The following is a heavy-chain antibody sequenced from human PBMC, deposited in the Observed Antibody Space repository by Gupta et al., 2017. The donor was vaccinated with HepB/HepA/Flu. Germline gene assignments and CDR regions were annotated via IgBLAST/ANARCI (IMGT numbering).Heavy chain of an antibody. CDR1: GFKSSNFA. D-gene: IGHD3-16*01. CDR2: SNGNGGNA. V-gene: IGHV3-23*01. CDR3: ARGTGPSLWADAFDM. Sequence: EAKLLESGGGLVKPGGSLRLSCAASGFKSSNFAMAWVRQAPGRGLDWVSGSNGNGGNANYADSVRGRFTISRDNSKNTLYLQMDSLGVEDTAVYYCARGTGPSLWADAFDMWGRGTMVTVSS. J-gene: IGHJ3*02.